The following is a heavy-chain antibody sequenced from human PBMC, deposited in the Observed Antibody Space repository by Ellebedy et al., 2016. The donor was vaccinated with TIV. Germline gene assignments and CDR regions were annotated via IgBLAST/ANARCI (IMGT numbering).Heavy chain of an antibody. CDR1: GFILSNYW. CDR3: AKDTYYDFWSGHYNFDY. V-gene: IGHV3-74*01. D-gene: IGHD3-3*01. Sequence: GGSLRLSXAASGFILSNYWMHWVRQVPGKGLVWVSHIRGDGISTSYADSVKGRFTISRDNAKNTMYLQMNSLRAEDTAVYYCAKDTYYDFWSGHYNFDYWGQGALVTVSS. J-gene: IGHJ4*02. CDR2: IRGDGIST.